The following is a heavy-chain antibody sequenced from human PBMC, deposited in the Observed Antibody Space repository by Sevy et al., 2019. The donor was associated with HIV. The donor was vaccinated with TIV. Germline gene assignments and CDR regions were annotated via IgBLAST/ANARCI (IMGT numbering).Heavy chain of an antibody. Sequence: GGSLRLSCAASGFTFSSYYMNWVRQVPGKGLEWVAVIWYDESYKYYADSVKGRFTISRDNSKNTLYLQMNDVRVEDTAVYYCARDNSSSEIDSWGQGTLVTVFS. V-gene: IGHV3-33*08. CDR3: ARDNSSSEIDS. J-gene: IGHJ4*02. D-gene: IGHD6-6*01. CDR1: GFTFSSYY. CDR2: IWYDESYK.